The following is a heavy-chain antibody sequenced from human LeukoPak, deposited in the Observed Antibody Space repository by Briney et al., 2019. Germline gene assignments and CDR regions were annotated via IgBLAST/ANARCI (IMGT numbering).Heavy chain of an antibody. CDR2: IYYSGST. Sequence: SETLSLTCTVSDGSISSGDYYWSWIRQPPGKGLEWIGYIYYSGSTYYNPSLKSRVTISVDTSKNQFSLKLSSVTAADTAVYYCARVESSSGNDYWGQGTLVTVSS. V-gene: IGHV4-30-4*01. CDR3: ARVESSSGNDY. J-gene: IGHJ4*02. D-gene: IGHD6-6*01. CDR1: DGSISSGDYY.